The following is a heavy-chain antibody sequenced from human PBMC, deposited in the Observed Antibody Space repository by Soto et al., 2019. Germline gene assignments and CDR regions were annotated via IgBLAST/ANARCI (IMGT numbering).Heavy chain of an antibody. Sequence: EVQLLESGGGLVQPGGSLRLSCAASGFTFSSYAMSWVRQAPGKGLEWVSAISGSGGSTYYADSVKGRFTISRDNSKNTLYLQMNSLRAEDTAVYYCAKDSVAVAGTGLYYYYYYGMDVGGQGTTDTVSS. CDR3: AKDSVAVAGTGLYYYYYYGMDV. D-gene: IGHD6-19*01. CDR1: GFTFSSYA. CDR2: ISGSGGST. J-gene: IGHJ6*02. V-gene: IGHV3-23*01.